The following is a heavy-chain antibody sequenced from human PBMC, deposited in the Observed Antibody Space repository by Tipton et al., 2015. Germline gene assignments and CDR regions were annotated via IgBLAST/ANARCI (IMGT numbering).Heavy chain of an antibody. V-gene: IGHV3-43*01. CDR1: GFIFDDST. CDR3: AKDLGIGGWYGNYYAMDV. Sequence: SLRLSCAASGFIFDDSTMYWVRQAPGKGLEWVSIISWDSGGTYYADSVKGRFTIYRDNSKNSLYLQMSSLRTEDTALYYCAKDLGIGGWYGNYYAMDVWGQGTTVTVSS. D-gene: IGHD6-19*01. J-gene: IGHJ6*02. CDR2: ISWDSGGT.